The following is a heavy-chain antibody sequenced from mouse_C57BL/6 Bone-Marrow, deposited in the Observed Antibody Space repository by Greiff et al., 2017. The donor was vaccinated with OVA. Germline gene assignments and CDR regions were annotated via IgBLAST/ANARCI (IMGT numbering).Heavy chain of an antibody. D-gene: IGHD2-5*01. CDR3: ARRIVTFDY. CDR2: ISDGGSYT. V-gene: IGHV5-4*03. J-gene: IGHJ2*01. Sequence: EVKLMESGGGLVKPGGSLKLSCAASGFTFSSYAMSWVRQTPEKRLEWVATISDGGSYTYYPDNVKGRFTISRDNAKNKLYLQMSHLKSEDTAMYYCARRIVTFDYWGQGTTLTVSS. CDR1: GFTFSSYA.